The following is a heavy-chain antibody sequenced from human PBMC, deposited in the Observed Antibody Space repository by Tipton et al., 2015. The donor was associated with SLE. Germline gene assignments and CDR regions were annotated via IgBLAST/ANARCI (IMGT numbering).Heavy chain of an antibody. D-gene: IGHD2-15*01. CDR3: ARESNCSGGSCWNWFDP. V-gene: IGHV4-61*02. CDR2: IYTSGST. J-gene: IGHJ5*02. Sequence: TLSLTCTVSGGSISSGSYYWSWIRQPAGKGLEWIGRIYTSGSTNYNPSLKGRVTISVDTSKNQFSLKLSSVTAADTAVYYCARESNCSGGSCWNWFDPWGQGTLVTVSS. CDR1: GGSISSGSYY.